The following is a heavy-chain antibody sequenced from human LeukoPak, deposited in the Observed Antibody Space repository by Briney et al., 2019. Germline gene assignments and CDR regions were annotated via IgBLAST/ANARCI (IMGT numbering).Heavy chain of an antibody. D-gene: IGHD2-15*01. Sequence: PGGSLRLSCAASGFTFSSYGMHWVRQAPGKGLEWVAVIANDGRDKKYADSVKGRFTISRDNAKNSLYLQMNSLRAEDTAVYYCARDRAAPTWYFDLWGRGTLVTVSS. J-gene: IGHJ2*01. CDR1: GFTFSSYG. CDR3: ARDRAAPTWYFDL. CDR2: IANDGRDK. V-gene: IGHV3-30*03.